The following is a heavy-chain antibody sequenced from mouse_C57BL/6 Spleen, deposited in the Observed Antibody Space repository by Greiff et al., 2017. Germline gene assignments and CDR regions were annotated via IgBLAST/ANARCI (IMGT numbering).Heavy chain of an antibody. CDR3: ARCGLWLRRGNFDY. Sequence: EVQLQQSGPELVKPGASVKISCKASGYTFTDYYMNWVKQSPGKSLEWIGDINPNNGGTSYNQKFKGKATLTVDKSSSTAYMELRSLTSEDSAVYYCARCGLWLRRGNFDYWGQGTTLTVSS. D-gene: IGHD2-2*01. CDR2: INPNNGGT. V-gene: IGHV1-26*01. CDR1: GYTFTDYY. J-gene: IGHJ2*01.